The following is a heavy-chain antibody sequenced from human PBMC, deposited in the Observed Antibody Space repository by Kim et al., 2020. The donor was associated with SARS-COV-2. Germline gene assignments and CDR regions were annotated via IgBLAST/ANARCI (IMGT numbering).Heavy chain of an antibody. CDR3: ARDNGAAAAATGFDP. CDR2: INHSGST. D-gene: IGHD6-13*01. J-gene: IGHJ5*02. Sequence: SETLSLTCAVYGGSFSGYYWSWIRQPPGKGLEWIGEINHSGSTNYNPSLKSRVTISVDTSKNQFSLKLSSVTAADTAVYYCARDNGAAAAATGFDPWGQGTLVTVSS. CDR1: GGSFSGYY. V-gene: IGHV4-34*01.